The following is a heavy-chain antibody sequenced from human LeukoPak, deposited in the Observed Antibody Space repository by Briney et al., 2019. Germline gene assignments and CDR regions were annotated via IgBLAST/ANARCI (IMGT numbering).Heavy chain of an antibody. Sequence: GGSLRLSCTASGIGITFGSHWMSWVRQAPGKGLEWVANIKQDGSEKYYVDSVKGRFTISRDNAKNSLYLQMNSLRAEDTAVYYCARTAAETGAFDIWGQGTMVTVSS. V-gene: IGHV3-7*01. D-gene: IGHD6-13*01. J-gene: IGHJ3*02. CDR2: IKQDGSEK. CDR3: ARTAAETGAFDI. CDR1: GIGITFGSHW.